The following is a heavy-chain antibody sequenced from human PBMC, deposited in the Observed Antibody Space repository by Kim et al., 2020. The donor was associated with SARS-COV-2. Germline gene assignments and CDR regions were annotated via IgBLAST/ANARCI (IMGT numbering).Heavy chain of an antibody. J-gene: IGHJ4*02. CDR2: ISGNGRSA. Sequence: GGSLRLSCAASGFSFSAYWMHWVRQVPGKGLVWVSRISGNGRSATYADFVKGRFTISRDNAKNTLYLQMNGLTAEDMGIYYCARDEVLGSGSVDSWGPGTLVTVSS. CDR3: ARDEVLGSGSVDS. D-gene: IGHD3-10*01. V-gene: IGHV3-74*01. CDR1: GFSFSAYW.